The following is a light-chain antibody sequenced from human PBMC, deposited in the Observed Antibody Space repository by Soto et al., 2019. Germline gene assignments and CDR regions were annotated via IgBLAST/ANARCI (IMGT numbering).Light chain of an antibody. J-gene: IGLJ2*01. CDR3: CSYAGSSAYVV. V-gene: IGLV2-23*01. CDR1: SSDVGSYNL. Sequence: QSVLTQPASVSGSPGQSITISCTGTSSDVGSYNLVSWYQQHPGKAPKLMIYEGSKRPSGVSNRFSGSKSGNTASLTISGLQAEDEADYYRCSYAGSSAYVVFGGGTKLTVL. CDR2: EGS.